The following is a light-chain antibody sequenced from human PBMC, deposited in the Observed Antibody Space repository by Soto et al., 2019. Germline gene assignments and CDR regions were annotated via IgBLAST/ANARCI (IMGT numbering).Light chain of an antibody. Sequence: QSALTQPAAVSGSPGQSITISCTGTSSDVGGYNYVSWYQQHPGKAPKLIINDVTNRPSGVSNRFSGSKSGNTASLTISGLQTEDEADYYCSSYRSGSLYLFGTGTKVTVL. CDR1: SSDVGGYNY. CDR2: DVT. V-gene: IGLV2-14*03. CDR3: SSYRSGSLYL. J-gene: IGLJ1*01.